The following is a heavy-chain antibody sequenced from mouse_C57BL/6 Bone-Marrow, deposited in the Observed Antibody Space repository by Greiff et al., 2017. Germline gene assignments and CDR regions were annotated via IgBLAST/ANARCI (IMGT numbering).Heavy chain of an antibody. D-gene: IGHD3-2*02. J-gene: IGHJ3*01. V-gene: IGHV3-6*01. Sequence: EVHLVESGPGLVKPSQSLSLTCSVTGYSITSGYYWNWIRQFPGNKLEWMGYISYDGSNNYNPSLKNRISITRDTSKNQFFLKLNSVTTEDTATYYCASTAQARAYWGQGTLVTVSA. CDR2: ISYDGSN. CDR3: ASTAQARAY. CDR1: GYSITSGYY.